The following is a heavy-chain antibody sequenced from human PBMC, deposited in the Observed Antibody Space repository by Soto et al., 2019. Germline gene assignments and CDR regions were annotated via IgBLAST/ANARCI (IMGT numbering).Heavy chain of an antibody. Sequence: PGGSLRLSCAASGFTFSSYSMNWVRQAPGKGLEWVSSISSSSSYIYYADSVKGRFTISRDNAKNSLYLQMNSLRAEDTAVYYCARDGFGLTIFGVVPELEEYYYGMDVWGQGTPVTVSS. V-gene: IGHV3-21*01. J-gene: IGHJ6*02. CDR2: ISSSSSYI. D-gene: IGHD3-3*01. CDR3: ARDGFGLTIFGVVPELEEYYYGMDV. CDR1: GFTFSSYS.